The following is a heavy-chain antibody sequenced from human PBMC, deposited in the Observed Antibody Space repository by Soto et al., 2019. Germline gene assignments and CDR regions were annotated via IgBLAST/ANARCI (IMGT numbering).Heavy chain of an antibody. CDR2: MNPHSGNV. Sequence: QVQLVQSGAEVKKPGASVKVSCKASGYIFNNYDINWVLQAPGQGLEWMGWMNPHSGNVGYVQRYQERLTTTRSPSITRAYMGLSSLTSEDTAGYYCARVASTWLPLDYWCKRTLVTVSS. V-gene: IGHV1-8*01. CDR1: GYIFNNYD. D-gene: IGHD2-15*01. CDR3: ARVASTWLPLDY. J-gene: IGHJ4*02.